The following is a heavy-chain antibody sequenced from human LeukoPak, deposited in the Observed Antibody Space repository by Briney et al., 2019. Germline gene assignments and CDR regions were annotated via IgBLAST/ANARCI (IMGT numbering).Heavy chain of an antibody. CDR1: GGTFSSYA. Sequence: SVKVSCKASGGTFSSYAISWVRQAPGQGLEWMGRIIPILGIANYAQKFQGRVTITADKSTSTAYMELSSLRSEDTAVYYCARETTHYYDSSGYYPGVYYYYGMDVWGQGTTVTVSS. CDR2: IIPILGIA. CDR3: ARETTHYYDSSGYYPGVYYYYGMDV. D-gene: IGHD3-22*01. V-gene: IGHV1-69*04. J-gene: IGHJ6*02.